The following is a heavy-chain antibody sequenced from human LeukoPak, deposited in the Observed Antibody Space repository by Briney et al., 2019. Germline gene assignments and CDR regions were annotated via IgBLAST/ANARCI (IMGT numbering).Heavy chain of an antibody. CDR2: IYYSGST. D-gene: IGHD6-19*01. V-gene: IGHV4-39*01. CDR1: GGSISSSSYY. CDR3: ARSELTTSYSSGSEAFDI. J-gene: IGHJ3*02. Sequence: SETLSLTCTVSGGSISSSSYYWGWIRQPPGKGLKWIGSIYYSGSTYYNPSLKSRVTISVDTSKNQFSLKLSSVTAADTAVYYCARSELTTSYSSGSEAFDIWGQGTMVTVSS.